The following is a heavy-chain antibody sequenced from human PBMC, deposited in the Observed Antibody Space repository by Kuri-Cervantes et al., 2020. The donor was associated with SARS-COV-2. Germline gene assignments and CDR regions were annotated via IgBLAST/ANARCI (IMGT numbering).Heavy chain of an antibody. CDR1: GFTFSNAW. CDR3: ARVNYDILTGAYYYYYMDV. V-gene: IGHV3-11*04. CDR2: ISSSGSTI. D-gene: IGHD3-9*01. Sequence: GGSLRLSCAASGFTFSNAWMSWVRQAPGKGLEWVSYISSSGSTIYYADSVKGRFTISRDNAKNSLYLQMNSLRAEDTAVYYCARVNYDILTGAYYYYYMDVWGKGTTVTVSS. J-gene: IGHJ6*03.